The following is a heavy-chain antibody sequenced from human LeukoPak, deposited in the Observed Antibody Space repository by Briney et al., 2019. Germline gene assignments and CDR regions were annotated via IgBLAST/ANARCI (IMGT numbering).Heavy chain of an antibody. Sequence: GGSLRLSCAASGFTFRIYAMHWVRQAPGKGLEWVALISYDGSNEYYADSVKGRFTISRDNSKNTLYLQLNSLRAEDTAVYYCAKFQANYYDSSGYGCFDYWGQGVLVTVSS. CDR3: AKFQANYYDSSGYGCFDY. D-gene: IGHD3-22*01. J-gene: IGHJ4*02. CDR2: ISYDGSNE. CDR1: GFTFRIYA. V-gene: IGHV3-30-3*02.